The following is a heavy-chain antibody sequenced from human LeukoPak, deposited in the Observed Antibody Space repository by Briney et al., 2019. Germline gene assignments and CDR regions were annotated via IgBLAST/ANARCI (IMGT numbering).Heavy chain of an antibody. Sequence: GGSLRLSCAASGFMFSPYSLTWVRQTPGKGLEWVSTITSSSSSIYYSDSLKGRSTVSRDDAKNSLYLEMNSLGAEDTAVYYCARDGPGWSRNYWGQGTLVTVSS. CDR2: ITSSSSSI. CDR3: ARDGPGWSRNY. CDR1: GFMFSPYS. V-gene: IGHV3-21*01. J-gene: IGHJ4*02. D-gene: IGHD2-15*01.